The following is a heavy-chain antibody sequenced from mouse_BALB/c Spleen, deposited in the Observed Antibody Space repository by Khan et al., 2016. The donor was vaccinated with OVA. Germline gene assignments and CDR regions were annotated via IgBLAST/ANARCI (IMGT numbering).Heavy chain of an antibody. CDR2: IYPGSGST. D-gene: IGHD2-12*01. CDR3: TRWSYGFAY. CDR1: GYTFTSYW. Sequence: LQQPGSELVRPGASVKLSCKASGYTFTSYWMHWVKQRPGQGLEWIGDIYPGSGSTNYDEKFQSKATLTVDTSSSTAYMQLSSLTTEDSAVYYCTRWSYGFAYWGQGTLVTVSA. V-gene: IGHV1S22*01. J-gene: IGHJ3*01.